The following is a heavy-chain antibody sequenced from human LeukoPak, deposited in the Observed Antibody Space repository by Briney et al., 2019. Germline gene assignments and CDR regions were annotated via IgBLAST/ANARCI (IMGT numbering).Heavy chain of an antibody. CDR2: IYYSGST. D-gene: IGHD3-22*01. CDR3: ARDYDGSGYFGY. Sequence: SETLSLTCTVSGGSISSYCWSWIRQPPGKGLEWIGYIYYSGSTNYNPSLKSRVTISVDTSKNQFSLKLSSVTAADTAVYYCARDYDGSGYFGYWGQGTLVTVSS. CDR1: GGSISSYC. V-gene: IGHV4-59*01. J-gene: IGHJ4*02.